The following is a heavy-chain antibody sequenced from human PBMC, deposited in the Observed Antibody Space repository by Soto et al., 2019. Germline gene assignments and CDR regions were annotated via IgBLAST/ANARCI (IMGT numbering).Heavy chain of an antibody. CDR3: ARESLGGDYPLDY. CDR1: GLTFSNYE. Sequence: GGSLRLSCAASGLTFSNYEMNWVGQSPGKGLEWVSYISSSGSTIYYADSVKGRFTISRDNAKSSLFLQVSSLRADDTAIYYCARESLGGDYPLDYWGQGTLVTVSS. D-gene: IGHD4-17*01. J-gene: IGHJ4*02. CDR2: ISSSGSTI. V-gene: IGHV3-48*03.